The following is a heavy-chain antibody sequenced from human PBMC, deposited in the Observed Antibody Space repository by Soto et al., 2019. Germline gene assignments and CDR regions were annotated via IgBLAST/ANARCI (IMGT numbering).Heavy chain of an antibody. CDR3: AKDFAVGLPDIYYMDV. V-gene: IGHV3-9*01. Sequence: PGGSLRLSCAASGFTFDDYAMHWVRQAPGKGLEWVSGISWNSGSIGYADSVKGRFTISRDNAKNSLYLQMSSLRAEDTALYYCAKDFAVGLPDIYYMDVWGKGTTVTVSS. D-gene: IGHD2-15*01. CDR1: GFTFDDYA. J-gene: IGHJ6*03. CDR2: ISWNSGSI.